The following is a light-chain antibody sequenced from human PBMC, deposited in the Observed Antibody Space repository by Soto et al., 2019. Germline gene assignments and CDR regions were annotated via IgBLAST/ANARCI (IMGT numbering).Light chain of an antibody. CDR3: QQRGNRPPWT. Sequence: EIVLTQSPATLSLSPGERATLSCRASQSVGSYLAWYQQKPGQAPRLLIYDASNRAPGIPARFSGSGSGTDFTLTISSLEPEDFAVYYCQQRGNRPPWTFGQGTKVEIK. J-gene: IGKJ1*01. CDR1: QSVGSY. CDR2: DAS. V-gene: IGKV3-11*01.